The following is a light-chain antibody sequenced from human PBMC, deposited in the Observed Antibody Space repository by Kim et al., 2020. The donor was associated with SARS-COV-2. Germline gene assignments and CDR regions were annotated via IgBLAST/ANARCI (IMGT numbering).Light chain of an antibody. V-gene: IGLV2-11*01. CDR3: CSFAGYSYV. CDR2: DVI. J-gene: IGLJ1*01. Sequence: PGQSGTISCTGTSSNVGGYNYVSWYQQRPGKAPRLMIYDVITRPSGVPDRFSGSKSGNTASLTISGLQAEDEADYYCCSFAGYSYVFGIGTKVTVL. CDR1: SSNVGGYNY.